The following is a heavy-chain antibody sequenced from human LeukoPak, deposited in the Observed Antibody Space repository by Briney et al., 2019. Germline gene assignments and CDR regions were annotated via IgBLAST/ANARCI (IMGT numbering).Heavy chain of an antibody. D-gene: IGHD2-21*01. CDR1: GFTFSSYS. J-gene: IGHJ3*02. CDR2: ISSSSSYI. V-gene: IGHV3-21*01. CDR3: ATGPPGTLEVVNVFDI. Sequence: KPGGSLRLSCAASGFTFSSYSMNWVRQAPGKGLEWVSSISSSSSYIYYADSVKGRFTISRDNAKNSLYLQMNSLRAEDTAVYYCATGPPGTLEVVNVFDIWGQGTLVTVSS.